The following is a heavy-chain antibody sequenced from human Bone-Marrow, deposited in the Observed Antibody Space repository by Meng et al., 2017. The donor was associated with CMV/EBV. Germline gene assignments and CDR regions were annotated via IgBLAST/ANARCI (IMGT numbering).Heavy chain of an antibody. J-gene: IGHJ4*02. V-gene: IGHV1-69*05. CDR3: AREGYCTNGVCYRGDFDY. D-gene: IGHD2-8*01. Sequence: SVKVSCKASGGTFSSYAISWVRQAPGQGLEWMGGIIPIFGTANYAQKFQGRVTITTDESTSTAYMELSSLRSEDTAVYYCAREGYCTNGVCYRGDFDYWGQGTRVTVSS. CDR1: GGTFSSYA. CDR2: IIPIFGTA.